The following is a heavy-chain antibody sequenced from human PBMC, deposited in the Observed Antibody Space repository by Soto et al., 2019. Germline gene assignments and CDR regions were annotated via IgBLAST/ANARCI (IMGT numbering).Heavy chain of an antibody. CDR1: GGTFSSYA. V-gene: IGHV1-69*13. CDR2: IIPIFGTA. Sequence: SVKVSCKASGGTFSSYAISWVRQAPGQGLEWMGGIIPIFGTANYAQKFQGRVTITADESTSTAYMELSSLRSEDTAVYYCARSYGHHHTWLDTWGQGTLVTVSS. CDR3: ARSYGHHHTWLDT. D-gene: IGHD4-17*01. J-gene: IGHJ5*02.